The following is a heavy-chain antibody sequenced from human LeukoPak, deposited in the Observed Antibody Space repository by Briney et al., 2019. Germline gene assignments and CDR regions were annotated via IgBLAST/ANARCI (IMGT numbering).Heavy chain of an antibody. D-gene: IGHD3-22*01. Sequence: SETLSLTCTVSGDSISNYYWRWVRQPAGKGLEWIWRIYASGSSNYNPSLKSRITMSVDTSKNQFSLKLSSVTAADTAVYYCARCLNTYYYDNSGYSPEHYYMDVWGKGTTVIVSS. CDR2: IYASGSS. CDR3: ARCLNTYYYDNSGYSPEHYYMDV. CDR1: GDSISNYY. J-gene: IGHJ6*03. V-gene: IGHV4-4*07.